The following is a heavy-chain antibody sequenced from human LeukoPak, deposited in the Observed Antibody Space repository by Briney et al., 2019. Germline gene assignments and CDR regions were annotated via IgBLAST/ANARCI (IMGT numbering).Heavy chain of an antibody. CDR1: GYTFTSYY. D-gene: IGHD2-2*02. V-gene: IGHV1-46*01. J-gene: IGHJ4*02. Sequence: ASVKVSCKASGYTFTSYYMHWLRQAPGQGLEWMGIINPSGGSTSYAQKFQGRVTMTRDTSTSTVYMELSSLRSEDTAVYYCARALLGYCSSTSCYKSYYFDYWGQGTLVTVSS. CDR2: INPSGGST. CDR3: ARALLGYCSSTSCYKSYYFDY.